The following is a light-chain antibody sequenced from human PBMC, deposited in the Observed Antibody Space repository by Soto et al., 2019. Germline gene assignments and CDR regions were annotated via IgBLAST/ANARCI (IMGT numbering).Light chain of an antibody. CDR3: SSYAGNNNCSV. Sequence: QSALTQPPSASGSPGQSVTISCIGTSSDVGGYDYVSWYQQHPGKAPKLIISEVTKRPSGVPDRFSGSKSGNTASLTVSGLQAEDEADYYCSSYAGNNNCSVFGTGTKLTVL. CDR1: SSDVGGYDY. CDR2: EVT. J-gene: IGLJ1*01. V-gene: IGLV2-8*01.